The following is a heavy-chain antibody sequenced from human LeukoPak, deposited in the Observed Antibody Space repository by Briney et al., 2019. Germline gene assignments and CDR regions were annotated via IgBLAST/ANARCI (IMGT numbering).Heavy chain of an antibody. V-gene: IGHV3-23*01. Sequence: GGSLRLSCAASGFTFSSYAMNWVRQAPGKGLEWVSAISGSVVTAYYADSVKGRFTISRDNSKNTLYLQMNSLRAEDTAVYYCANEIRPNDYWGQGTQVTVSS. CDR1: GFTFSSYA. J-gene: IGHJ4*02. CDR3: ANEIRPNDY. CDR2: ISGSVVTA. D-gene: IGHD4-17*01.